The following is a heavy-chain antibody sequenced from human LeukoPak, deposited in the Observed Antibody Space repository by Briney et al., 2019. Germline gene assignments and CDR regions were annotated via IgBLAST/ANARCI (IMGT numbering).Heavy chain of an antibody. D-gene: IGHD5-18*01. Sequence: ASVKVSCKASGYTFTGYYMHWVRQAPGQGLEWMGWINPNSGGTNYAQKFQGRVTMTRDTSISTAYMELSRLRSDDTAVYYCARDVPRCSYGFDPYYFDYWGQGTLVTVSS. J-gene: IGHJ4*02. CDR3: ARDVPRCSYGFDPYYFDY. V-gene: IGHV1-2*02. CDR2: INPNSGGT. CDR1: GYTFTGYY.